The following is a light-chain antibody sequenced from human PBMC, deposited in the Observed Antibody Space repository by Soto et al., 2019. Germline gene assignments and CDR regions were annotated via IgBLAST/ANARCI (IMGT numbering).Light chain of an antibody. J-gene: IGLJ2*01. CDR3: SSYTTSNTLV. V-gene: IGLV2-14*03. CDR2: DVS. CDR1: SGDVGSYNY. Sequence: QSALTQPASVSGSPGQSITISCTGTSGDVGSYNYVSWYQQHPGKAPKLMIYDVSDRPSGVSNRFSGPKSGNTASLTISGLQAEDEANYYCSSYTTSNTLVFGGGTKLTVL.